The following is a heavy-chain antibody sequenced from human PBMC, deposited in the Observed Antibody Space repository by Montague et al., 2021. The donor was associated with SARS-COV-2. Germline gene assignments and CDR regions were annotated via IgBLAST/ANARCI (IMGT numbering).Heavy chain of an antibody. CDR1: GYSFTNYD. CDR2: ISVSDGNT. D-gene: IGHD3-10*01. V-gene: IGHV1-18*04. J-gene: IGHJ4*02. Sequence: SVKVSCKASGYSFTNYDISWVRQAPGQGPEWMGWISVSDGNTNYARTLQGRVTMTTDTSTRTAYMDLRSLRSDDTAVYYCARVSLSLVRGVVIMDQWGQGTLVTVSS. CDR3: ARVSLSLVRGVVIMDQ.